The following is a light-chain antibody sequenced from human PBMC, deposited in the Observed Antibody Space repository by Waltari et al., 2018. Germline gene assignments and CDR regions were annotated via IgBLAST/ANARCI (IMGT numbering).Light chain of an antibody. CDR1: SIDFGGYNF. CDR3: SSYAGSNNIL. V-gene: IGLV2-8*01. J-gene: IGLJ2*01. CDR2: DVS. Sequence: QSALTQPPSASGSPGQSVNISCTGTSIDFGGYNFVSWYQHHPGRAPKLLLYDVSKRPSGVPDRFSGSKSGNTASLTVSGLQAEDEGDYYCSSYAGSNNILFGGGTKVTVL.